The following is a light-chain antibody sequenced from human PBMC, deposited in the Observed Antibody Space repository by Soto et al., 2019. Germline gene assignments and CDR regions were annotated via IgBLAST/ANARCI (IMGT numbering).Light chain of an antibody. Sequence: EIVLTQSPATLSLSPGERATLSCRASQSVNSDLAWVQQKPGQAPSLLIYDASNRATGIPARFSGSGSETDFTLTISSLEPEDFAVYYCQQRSNGLSFGGGTKVEI. CDR1: QSVNSD. CDR2: DAS. CDR3: QQRSNGLS. J-gene: IGKJ4*01. V-gene: IGKV3-11*01.